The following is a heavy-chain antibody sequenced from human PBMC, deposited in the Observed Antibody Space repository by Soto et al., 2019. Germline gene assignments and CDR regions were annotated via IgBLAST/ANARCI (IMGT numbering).Heavy chain of an antibody. D-gene: IGHD3-10*01. Sequence: GGSLRLSCAASGFTFSSYAMHWVRQAPGKGLEWVAVISYDGSNKYYADSVKGRFTISRDNSKNTLYLQMNSLRAEDTAVYYCARGPMVRGGMDVWGQGTTVTVSS. CDR2: ISYDGSNK. J-gene: IGHJ6*02. V-gene: IGHV3-30-3*01. CDR1: GFTFSSYA. CDR3: ARGPMVRGGMDV.